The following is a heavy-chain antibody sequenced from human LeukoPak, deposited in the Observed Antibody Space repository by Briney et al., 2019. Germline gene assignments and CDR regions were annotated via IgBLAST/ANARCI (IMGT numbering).Heavy chain of an antibody. D-gene: IGHD3-16*01. CDR2: ISYDGSNK. V-gene: IGHV3-30-3*01. CDR3: GRDGRGGLMSIGYYYFAT. CDR1: GFTFSSYA. Sequence: GRSLRLSCAASGFTFSSYAMHWVRQAPGKGLEWVAVISYDGSNKYYADSVKGRFTISRDNSKNTLYLQINSLRAEDTAVYYCGRDGRGGLMSIGYYYFATWGQGTLVTVSS. J-gene: IGHJ4*02.